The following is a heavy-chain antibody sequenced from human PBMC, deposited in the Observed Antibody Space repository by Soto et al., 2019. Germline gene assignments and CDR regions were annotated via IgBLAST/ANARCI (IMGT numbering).Heavy chain of an antibody. CDR3: ARGAVAGVNIVDY. J-gene: IGHJ4*02. D-gene: IGHD6-19*01. CDR2: ISSSSSYI. Sequence: GGSLRLSCAASGFTFSSYSMNWVRQAPGKGLEWVSSISSSSSYIYYADSVKGRFTISRDNAKNSLYLQMNSLRAEDTAVYYCARGAVAGVNIVDYWGQGTLVTVSS. V-gene: IGHV3-21*01. CDR1: GFTFSSYS.